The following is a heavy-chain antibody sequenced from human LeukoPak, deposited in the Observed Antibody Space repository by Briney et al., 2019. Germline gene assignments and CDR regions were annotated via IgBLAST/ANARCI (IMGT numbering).Heavy chain of an antibody. CDR2: ISTKDGKT. V-gene: IGHV1-18*01. D-gene: IGHD3-22*01. CDR1: GYTFYSYE. Sequence: ASVKVSCKASGYTFYSYEISWVRQAPGQGLEWMGWISTKDGKTRHAQKFQGRLSMTADTSTRVVYLELRSLTSDDTAFYFCARNYYYDSASHYTDSWGQGTLVTVSS. CDR3: ARNYYYDSASHYTDS. J-gene: IGHJ4*02.